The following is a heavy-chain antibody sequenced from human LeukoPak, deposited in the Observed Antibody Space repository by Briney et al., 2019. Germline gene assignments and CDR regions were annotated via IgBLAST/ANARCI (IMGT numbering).Heavy chain of an antibody. Sequence: GGSLRLSCAASGFTFSSYAMSWVRQAPGKGLEWVSAISGSGGSAYYADSVKGRFTISRDNSKNTLYLQMNSLRAEDTAVYYCAKYVLRYFDWSDYWGQGTLVTVSS. CDR1: GFTFSSYA. V-gene: IGHV3-23*01. D-gene: IGHD3-9*01. CDR2: ISGSGGSA. CDR3: AKYVLRYFDWSDY. J-gene: IGHJ4*02.